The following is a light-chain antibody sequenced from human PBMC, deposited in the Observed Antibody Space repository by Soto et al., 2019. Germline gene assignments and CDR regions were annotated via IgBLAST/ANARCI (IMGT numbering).Light chain of an antibody. J-gene: IGKJ2*01. CDR3: QQYGSSPPYT. CDR1: QSVSNNY. CDR2: GSS. V-gene: IGKV3-20*01. Sequence: EVVLTQSPGTLSLSPGERATLSCRASQSVSNNYFAWYQQKPGQAPRLLIFGSSDRATGIPDRFSGSGSETDFTLTISRLEPEDFAVYYCQQYGSSPPYTFGQGTKLEIK.